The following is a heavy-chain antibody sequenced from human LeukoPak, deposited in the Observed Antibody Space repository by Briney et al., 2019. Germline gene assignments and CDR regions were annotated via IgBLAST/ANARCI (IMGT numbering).Heavy chain of an antibody. J-gene: IGHJ3*02. CDR1: GFTFGDYA. D-gene: IGHD1-26*01. CDR3: TRDHSVSYHPAFDI. CDR2: IRSKAYGGTT. V-gene: IGHV3-49*03. Sequence: PGGSLRLSCTASGFTFGDYAMSWFRQAPGKGLEWVGFIRSKAYGGTTEYAASVKGRFTISRDDSKSIAYLQMNSLKTEDTAVYCCTRDHSVSYHPAFDIWGQGTMVTVSS.